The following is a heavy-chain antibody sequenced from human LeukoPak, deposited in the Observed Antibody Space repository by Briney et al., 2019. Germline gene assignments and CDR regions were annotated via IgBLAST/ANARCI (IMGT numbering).Heavy chain of an antibody. CDR2: ITGSGAGT. CDR1: RFAFSAYA. V-gene: IGHV3-23*01. D-gene: IGHD4-17*01. J-gene: IGHJ4*02. CDR3: VPYGDYAYFEN. Sequence: PGGSLRLSCAASRFAFSAYAMTWVRQAPGKGLEWVSSITGSGAGTSYADSVKDRFTISRDNSKNTVYLQMNSLRAEDTAVYYCVPYGDYAYFENWGQGTLVTVSS.